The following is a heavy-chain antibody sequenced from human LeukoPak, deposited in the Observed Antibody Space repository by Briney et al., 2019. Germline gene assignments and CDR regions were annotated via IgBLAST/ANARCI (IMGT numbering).Heavy chain of an antibody. J-gene: IGHJ5*02. V-gene: IGHV1-46*01. CDR2: INPSGGST. D-gene: IGHD6-6*01. CDR1: GYTFTSYY. CDR3: AREYSSSPTLGNWFDP. Sequence: GASVKVSCKASGYTFTSYYMHWVRQAPGQGLEWMGIINPSGGSTSYAQKLQGRVTMTTDTSTSTAYMELRSLRSDDTAVYYCAREYSSSPTLGNWFDPWGQGTLVTVSS.